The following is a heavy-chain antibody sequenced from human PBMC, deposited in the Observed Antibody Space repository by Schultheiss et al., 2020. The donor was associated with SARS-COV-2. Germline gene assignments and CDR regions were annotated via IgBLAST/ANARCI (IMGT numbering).Heavy chain of an antibody. J-gene: IGHJ4*02. D-gene: IGHD3-10*01. Sequence: SVKVSCKASGFTFTSSAVQWVRQARGQRLEWIGWIVVGSGNTNYAQKFQERVTITRDMSTSTAYMELSSLRSEDTAVYYCAAALQLLWFGEWDCLGQGTLFTV. V-gene: IGHV1-58*01. CDR3: AAALQLLWFGEWDC. CDR2: IVVGSGNT. CDR1: GFTFTSSA.